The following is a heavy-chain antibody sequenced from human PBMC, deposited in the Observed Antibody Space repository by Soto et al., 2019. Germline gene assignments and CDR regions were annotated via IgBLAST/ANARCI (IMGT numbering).Heavy chain of an antibody. J-gene: IGHJ6*02. CDR2: ISYDGSNK. CDR3: ARDRKEYYSSNRIDV. CDR1: GFTFSSYA. Sequence: GGSLRLSCAASGFTFSSYAMHWVRQAPGKGLEWVAVISYDGSNKYYADSVKGRFTISRDNSKNTLYLQMNSLRAEDTAVYYCARDRKEYYSSNRIDVSGPAPTVTVSS. V-gene: IGHV3-30-3*01.